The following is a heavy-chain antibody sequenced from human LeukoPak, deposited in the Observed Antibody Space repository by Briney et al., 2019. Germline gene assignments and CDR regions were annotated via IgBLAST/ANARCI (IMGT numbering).Heavy chain of an antibody. CDR3: ARARIAVAGRHFDY. CDR2: IKQDGSEK. V-gene: IGHV3-7*01. Sequence: LAGGSLRLSCAASGFTFSSYWMSWVRQAPGKGLEWVANIKQDGSEKYYVDSVKGQFTISRDNAKNSLYLQMNSLRAEDTAVYYCARARIAVAGRHFDYWGQGTLVTVSS. CDR1: GFTFSSYW. D-gene: IGHD6-19*01. J-gene: IGHJ4*02.